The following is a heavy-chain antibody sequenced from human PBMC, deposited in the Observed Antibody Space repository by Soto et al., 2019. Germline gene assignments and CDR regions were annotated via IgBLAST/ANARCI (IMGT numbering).Heavy chain of an antibody. CDR1: GGSISSYY. V-gene: IGHV4-59*13. CDR3: ARNLITTSATYWLDP. Sequence: SETLSLTCTVSGGSISSYYWNWIRQPPGKGPEWIGYIYDSGSTKYNPSLKSRVTISVDRSKSQISLMLSSVTAADTAVYYCARNLITTSATYWLDPWGQGTLVTVSS. D-gene: IGHD3-3*01. J-gene: IGHJ5*02. CDR2: IYDSGST.